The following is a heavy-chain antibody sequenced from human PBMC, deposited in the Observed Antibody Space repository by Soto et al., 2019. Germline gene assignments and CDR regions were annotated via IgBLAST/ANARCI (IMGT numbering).Heavy chain of an antibody. J-gene: IGHJ5*02. V-gene: IGHV3-11*01. CDR1: GFTFSDYY. CDR2: ISSSGSTV. D-gene: IGHD2-15*01. CDR3: ARLDIREMGLFDP. Sequence: ESGGSLVKPGGSLRLSCAASGFTFSDYYMSWIRQAPGKGLEWVSYISSSGSTVYNADSVKGRFTISRDNAKNSLYLQMNSLRAEDTAVYYCARLDIREMGLFDPWGQGTLVTVSS.